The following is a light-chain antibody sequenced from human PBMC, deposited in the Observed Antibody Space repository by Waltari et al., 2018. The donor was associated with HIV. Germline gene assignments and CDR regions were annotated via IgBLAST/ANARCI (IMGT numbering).Light chain of an antibody. J-gene: IGLJ3*02. CDR3: CSYAGSSNWV. Sequence: QSALTQPASVSGSPGQSITISCTGSSSDVGNYNLVSWYQQHPGKAPKLMIYEGINRPSGVSNLFSGSTSGNTASLTISGLQAEDEADYYCCSYAGSSNWVFGGGTKLTVL. CDR1: SSDVGNYNL. V-gene: IGLV2-23*01. CDR2: EGI.